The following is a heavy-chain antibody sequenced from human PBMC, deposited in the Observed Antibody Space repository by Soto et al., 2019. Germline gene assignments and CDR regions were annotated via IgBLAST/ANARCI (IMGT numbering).Heavy chain of an antibody. V-gene: IGHV3-33*08. CDR1: GFTFNTYG. J-gene: IGHJ6*02. CDR2: IWYDGSNK. CDR3: AIADCTGAYCYSWPFNYGVDV. D-gene: IGHD2-15*01. Sequence: QVQLVESGGGVVQPGGSLRLSCTTSGFTFNTYGMHWVRQAPGKGLEWVAIIWYDGSNKYYADSVKGRFTISRDNSRNTLNLQMNSLRAEDTALYYCAIADCTGAYCYSWPFNYGVDVWGQGTTVTVSS.